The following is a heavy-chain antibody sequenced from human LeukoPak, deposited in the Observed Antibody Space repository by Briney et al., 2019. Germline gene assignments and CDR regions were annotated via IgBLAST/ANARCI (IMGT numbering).Heavy chain of an antibody. CDR1: GFTFSSYA. Sequence: GGSLRLSCAASGFTFSSYAMSWVRQAPGKGLEWVSAISGSGGSTYYADSVKGRFTISRDNSKNMLYLQMNSLRAEDTAVYYCASPLHYGSGSYYRPGGYWGQGTLVTVSS. J-gene: IGHJ4*02. V-gene: IGHV3-23*01. CDR2: ISGSGGST. CDR3: ASPLHYGSGSYYRPGGY. D-gene: IGHD3-10*01.